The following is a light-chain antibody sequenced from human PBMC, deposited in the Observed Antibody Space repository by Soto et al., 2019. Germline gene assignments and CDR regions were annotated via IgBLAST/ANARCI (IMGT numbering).Light chain of an antibody. V-gene: IGLV1-44*01. J-gene: IGLJ2*01. CDR2: SND. CDR3: AAWDDSLNGYVA. Sequence: QSVLTQPPSASGTPGQSVTISCSGSDSNIAKNPLNWYQQLPGTAPKLLIYSNDQRPSGVPDRFSGSKSGTSASLAISGRQSEDEGDYYCAAWDDSLNGYVAFGGGTKLTVL. CDR1: DSNIAKNP.